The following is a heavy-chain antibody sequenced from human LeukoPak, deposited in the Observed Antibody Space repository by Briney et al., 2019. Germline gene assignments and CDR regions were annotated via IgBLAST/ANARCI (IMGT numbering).Heavy chain of an antibody. V-gene: IGHV3-30*18. CDR2: ISYDGSNK. Sequence: GGSLRLSCAASGFTVSSYGMHWVRQAPGKGLEWVAVISYDGSNKYYADSVKGRFTISRDNSKNTLYLQMNSLRAEDTAVYYCAKDTSSTYNDYWGQGTLVTVSS. CDR3: AKDTSSTYNDY. D-gene: IGHD2-2*01. J-gene: IGHJ4*02. CDR1: GFTVSSYG.